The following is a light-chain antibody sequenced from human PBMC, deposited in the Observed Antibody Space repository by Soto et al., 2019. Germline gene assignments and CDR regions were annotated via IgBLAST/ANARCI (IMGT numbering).Light chain of an antibody. CDR1: SSDVGSYNL. CDR3: CSYAGISTHVV. J-gene: IGLJ2*01. CDR2: EVT. V-gene: IGLV2-23*02. Sequence: QSALTQPASVSGSPGQSITISCTGTSSDVGSYNLVSWYQHHPGRAPKLMIYEVTKRPSGVSNRFSGSKSGNTASLTISGLQTEDEADYYCCSYAGISTHVVFGGGTKLTVL.